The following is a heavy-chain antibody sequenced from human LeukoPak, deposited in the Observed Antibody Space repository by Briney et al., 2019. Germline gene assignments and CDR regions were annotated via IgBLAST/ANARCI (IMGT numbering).Heavy chain of an antibody. D-gene: IGHD1-26*01. J-gene: IGHJ3*02. Sequence: PGGSLRLSCVASGFTFSSYSMSMNWVRQAPGKGLEWVSYISSSSSTIYYADSVKGRFTISRDNAKNSLYLQMNSLRADDTAVYYCPRVAGDDAFDIWGQGTMVTVSS. CDR1: GFTFSSYS. CDR3: PRVAGDDAFDI. CDR2: ISSSSSTI. V-gene: IGHV3-48*04.